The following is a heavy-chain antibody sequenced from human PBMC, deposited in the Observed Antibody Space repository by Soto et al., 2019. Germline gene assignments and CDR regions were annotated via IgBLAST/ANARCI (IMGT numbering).Heavy chain of an antibody. V-gene: IGHV4-59*08. CDR2: MGYNGFT. CDR3: ARQGFGELHGLVDV. J-gene: IGHJ6*02. Sequence: QVQLQESGPGLVKPSETLPLTCTISGGPMNNYYCSWFRQPRGQGLEWIGYMGYNGFTRYNPSLRSRVAILLDTAKNQFSLNLSSVTAADTALYYCARQGFGELHGLVDVWGQGITVTVSS. D-gene: IGHD3-10*01. CDR1: GGPMNNYY.